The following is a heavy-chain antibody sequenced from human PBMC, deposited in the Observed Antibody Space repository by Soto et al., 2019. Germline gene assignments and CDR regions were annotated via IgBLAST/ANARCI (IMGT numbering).Heavy chain of an antibody. D-gene: IGHD3-9*01. Sequence: PSETLSLTCVVSGGSLSSYYWSWIRQPPGKGLEWIGYIYYSGSTNYNPSLKSRVTISVDTSKNQFSLKLSSVTAADTAVYYCARGRLRYFDWPNWFDPWGQGTLVTVSS. J-gene: IGHJ5*02. V-gene: IGHV4-59*01. CDR2: IYYSGST. CDR1: GGSLSSYY. CDR3: ARGRLRYFDWPNWFDP.